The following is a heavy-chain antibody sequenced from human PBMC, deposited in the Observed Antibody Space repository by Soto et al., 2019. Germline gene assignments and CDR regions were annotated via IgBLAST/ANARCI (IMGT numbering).Heavy chain of an antibody. CDR2: IWYDGSNK. CDR1: GFTFSSYG. V-gene: IGHV3-33*01. D-gene: IGHD3-10*01. Sequence: GGSLRLSCAASGFTFSSYGMHWVRQAPGKGLEWVAVIWYDGSNKYYADSVKGRFTISRDNSKNTLYLQMNSLRAEDTAVYYCAREYGSGKFDYWGQGTLVTVSS. CDR3: AREYGSGKFDY. J-gene: IGHJ4*02.